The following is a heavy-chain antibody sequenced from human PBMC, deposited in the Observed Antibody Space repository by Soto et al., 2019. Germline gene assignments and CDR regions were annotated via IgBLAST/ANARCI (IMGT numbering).Heavy chain of an antibody. CDR1: GGSISSYY. D-gene: IGHD6-13*01. CDR2: IYYSGST. V-gene: IGHV4-59*01. Sequence: KTSETLSLTCTVSGGSISSYYWSWIRQPPGKGLEWIGYIYYSGSTNYNPSLKSRVTISVDTSKNQFSLKLSSVTAADTAVYYCARGGSFIAAERFDYWGQGXLVTVSS. CDR3: ARGGSFIAAERFDY. J-gene: IGHJ4*02.